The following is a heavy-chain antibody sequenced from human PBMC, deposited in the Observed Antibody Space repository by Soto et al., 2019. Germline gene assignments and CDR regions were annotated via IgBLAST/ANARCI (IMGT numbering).Heavy chain of an antibody. V-gene: IGHV3-23*01. CDR2: ISASGSTT. Sequence: EVQLLESGGGLVQPGGSLRLSCVPSGFTFDTYAMSWVRQIPGKGLEWVSTISASGSTTYYADSVKGRFTISRDNVKKTLQLQLNSVTAEDAAVYYWAKRGPGSDYYYGLDVWGQGTTVTVSS. J-gene: IGHJ6*02. CDR3: AKRGPGSDYYYGLDV. D-gene: IGHD2-8*02. CDR1: GFTFDTYA.